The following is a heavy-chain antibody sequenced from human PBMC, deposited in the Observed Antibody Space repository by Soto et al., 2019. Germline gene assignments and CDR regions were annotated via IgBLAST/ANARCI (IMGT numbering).Heavy chain of an antibody. D-gene: IGHD3-22*01. Sequence: QLQLRQSGSGLVKPSQTLSLTCAVSGDSISSGGYSWNWIRQSPGKGLEWIGYIYHNGNTNYNPSLKGRGTISLDRSQNEFSLKLTSVTAADTAVYFCARGRDYYDSSGYYGGYGLDVWGQGTTVTVSS. CDR1: GDSISSGGYS. J-gene: IGHJ6*02. CDR3: ARGRDYYDSSGYYGGYGLDV. CDR2: IYHNGNT. V-gene: IGHV4-30-2*06.